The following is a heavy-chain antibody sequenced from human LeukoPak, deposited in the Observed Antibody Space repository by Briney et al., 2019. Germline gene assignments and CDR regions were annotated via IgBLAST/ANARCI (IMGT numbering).Heavy chain of an antibody. J-gene: IGHJ6*03. CDR1: GFTFSSYW. CDR3: ARSDYYYYYMDV. V-gene: IGHV3-74*01. CDR2: INSDGSSA. Sequence: GGSLRLSCAASGFTFSSYWMHWVRQAPGKGLVWVSRINSDGSSASYADSVKGRFTISRDNAKNTLYLQMNSLRAEDTAVYYCARSDYYYYYMDVWGKGTTVTVSS.